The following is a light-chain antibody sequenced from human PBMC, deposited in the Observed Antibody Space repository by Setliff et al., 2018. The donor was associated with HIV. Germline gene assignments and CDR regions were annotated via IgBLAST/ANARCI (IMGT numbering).Light chain of an antibody. CDR3: SSYRGGSTLFV. CDR2: NVI. Sequence: QSALPQPASVSGSPGQSITISCTGTSSDVGGYNFVSWYQRHPGKTPKLIIYNVINRPSGLSHRFSGSKSGNTASLTISWLQAEDEADYYCSSYRGGSTLFVLGPGTKVTV. V-gene: IGLV2-14*03. CDR1: SSDVGGYNF. J-gene: IGLJ1*01.